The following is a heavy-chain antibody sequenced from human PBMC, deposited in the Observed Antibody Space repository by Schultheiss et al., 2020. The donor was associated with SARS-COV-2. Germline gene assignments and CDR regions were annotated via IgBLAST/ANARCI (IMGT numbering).Heavy chain of an antibody. J-gene: IGHJ4*02. Sequence: SVKVSCKASGFTFTNSAVQWVRQAPGQRLEWLGWIVVGSGNRDYGQKFQERVTITRDMSTSTVYMELSSLRSEDTAVYHCAKDRQLWSADLILYFDYWGQGTLVTVSS. V-gene: IGHV1-58*01. D-gene: IGHD5-18*01. CDR1: GFTFTNSA. CDR2: IVVGSGNR. CDR3: AKDRQLWSADLILYFDY.